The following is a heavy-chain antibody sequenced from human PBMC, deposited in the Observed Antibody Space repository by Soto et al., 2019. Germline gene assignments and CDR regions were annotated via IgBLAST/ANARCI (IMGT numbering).Heavy chain of an antibody. V-gene: IGHV4-30-2*01. CDR2: IYHGGCT. J-gene: IGHJ5*02. CDR3: ARVPDH. CDR1: GGSISSGGYS. Sequence: QLQLQESGSGLVKPSQTLSLTCAVSGGSISSGGYSWSWIRQPPGKGLEWIGYIYHGGCTYYNPSLKDRVTLSVGRFKNQFSLKVRPVTAAGTGGYFCARVPDHWGQEPWAPSPQ.